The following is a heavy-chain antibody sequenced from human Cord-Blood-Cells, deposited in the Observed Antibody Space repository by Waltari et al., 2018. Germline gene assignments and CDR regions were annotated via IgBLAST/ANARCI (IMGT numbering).Heavy chain of an antibody. J-gene: IGHJ5*02. D-gene: IGHD3-10*01. CDR3: ARGGEGFTRFDP. CDR2: IIPSLGIA. Sequence: QVQLVQSGAEVKKPGSSVKVSFKASGGTFSSYATSWVRQAPGQGLEWMGGIIPSLGIANYARKFQGRVTITADESTSTAYMELSSLRSEDTAVYYCARGGEGFTRFDPWGQGTLVTVSS. V-gene: IGHV1-69*04. CDR1: GGTFSSYA.